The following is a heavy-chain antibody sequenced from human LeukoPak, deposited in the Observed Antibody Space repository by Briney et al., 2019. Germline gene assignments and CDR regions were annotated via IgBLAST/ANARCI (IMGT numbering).Heavy chain of an antibody. D-gene: IGHD1-26*01. V-gene: IGHV3-53*01. CDR1: GFTVSSNY. CDR3: ARASAHSAFNAFDI. Sequence: GGSLRLSCAASGFTVSSNYMSWVRQAPGKGLEWVSVIYSGGSTYYADSVKGRFTISRDNSKNTLYLQMNSLRAEDTAAYYCARASAHSAFNAFDIWGQGTMVTVSS. J-gene: IGHJ3*02. CDR2: IYSGGST.